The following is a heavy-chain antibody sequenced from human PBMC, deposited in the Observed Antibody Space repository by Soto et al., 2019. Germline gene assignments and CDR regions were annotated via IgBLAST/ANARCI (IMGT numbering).Heavy chain of an antibody. CDR2: ISGSGGST. CDR1: GFTFSSYA. D-gene: IGHD2-2*01. Sequence: EVQLLESGGGLVQPGGSLRLSCAASGFTFSSYAMSWVRQAPGKWLEWVSAISGSGGSTYYAHSVKGRFTISRDNSKNKLYLQMNSLRAEDTAVYYCAKDRVVVPAARAGYNWFDPWGQGTLVTVSS. V-gene: IGHV3-23*01. CDR3: AKDRVVVPAARAGYNWFDP. J-gene: IGHJ5*02.